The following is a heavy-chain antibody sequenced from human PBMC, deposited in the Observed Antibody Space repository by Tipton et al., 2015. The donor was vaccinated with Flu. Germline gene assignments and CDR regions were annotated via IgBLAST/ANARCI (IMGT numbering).Heavy chain of an antibody. D-gene: IGHD2-15*01. V-gene: IGHV4-31*11. CDR1: GVSISSGGYY. J-gene: IGHJ1*01. CDR3: GREKDARGSESLQQ. CDR2: IYFTGKT. Sequence: LRLSCAVSGVSISSGGYYWSWIRQHPGKGLEWIGYIYFTGKTYYNSSLQSRVSISVDTSKNQFSLRLNSVTAADTAAYFCGREKDARGSESLQQWGRGTLVVVSS.